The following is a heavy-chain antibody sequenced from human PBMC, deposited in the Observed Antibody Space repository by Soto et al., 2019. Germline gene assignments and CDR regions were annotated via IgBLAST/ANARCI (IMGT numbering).Heavy chain of an antibody. J-gene: IGHJ5*02. D-gene: IGHD2-15*01. CDR2: IWCDGSNK. V-gene: IGHV3-33*06. Sequence: GGSLRLSCAASGFNFSSYGMHWVRQAPGKGLEWVAVIWCDGSNKYYADSVKGRFTISRDNSKNTLYLQMNSLRAEDTAVYYCAKEAADIVVVVAATHYNWFDPWGQGTLVTVSS. CDR3: AKEAADIVVVVAATHYNWFDP. CDR1: GFNFSSYG.